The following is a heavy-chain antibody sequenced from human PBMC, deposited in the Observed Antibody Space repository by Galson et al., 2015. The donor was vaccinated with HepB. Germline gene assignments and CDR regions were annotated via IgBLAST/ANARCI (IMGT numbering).Heavy chain of an antibody. V-gene: IGHV1-3*01. D-gene: IGHD2-15*01. CDR2: INAGNGNT. Sequence: SVKVSCKASGYTFTSYAMHWVRQAPGQRLEWMGWINAGNGNTKYSQKFQGRVTITRDTSASTAYMELSSLRSEDTAMYYCARLVGYCSGGSCGAFDIWGQGTMVTVSS. CDR1: GYTFTSYA. J-gene: IGHJ3*02. CDR3: ARLVGYCSGGSCGAFDI.